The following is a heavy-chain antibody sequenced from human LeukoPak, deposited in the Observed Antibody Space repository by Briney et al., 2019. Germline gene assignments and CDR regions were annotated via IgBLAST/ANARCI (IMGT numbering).Heavy chain of an antibody. J-gene: IGHJ4*02. Sequence: GASVKVSCKASGYTFTSYAMHWVRQAPGQRLEWMGWISAYNGNTHYRQKLQGRVTMSTDTSTSTAYMDLRSLTSDDTAIYYCARDSPDGSGTYYNDSPDYWGQGTLVTVSS. CDR2: ISAYNGNT. V-gene: IGHV1-18*01. CDR3: ARDSPDGSGTYYNDSPDY. CDR1: GYTFTSYA. D-gene: IGHD3-10*01.